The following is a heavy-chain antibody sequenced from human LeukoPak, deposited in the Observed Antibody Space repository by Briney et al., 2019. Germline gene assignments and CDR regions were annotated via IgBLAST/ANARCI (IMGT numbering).Heavy chain of an antibody. J-gene: IGHJ4*02. CDR1: GFTFSSYT. CDR2: ISSSSSYI. CDR3: ARDLIDY. Sequence: GGSLRLSCAASGFTFSSYTMNWVRQAPGKGLEWVSSISSSSSYIYYADSLKGRFTISRDNAENSLFLQMTSLRAEDTAVYYCARDLIDYWGQGTLVTVSS. V-gene: IGHV3-21*06.